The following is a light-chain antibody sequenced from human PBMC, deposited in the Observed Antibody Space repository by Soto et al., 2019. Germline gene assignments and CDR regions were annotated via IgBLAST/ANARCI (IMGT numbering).Light chain of an antibody. Sequence: EIVLTQSPGTLSLSPGERATLSCRASQSGSSRYLAWYQQKRGQAPRVLIYGASNIATVIPDRFSGSWSWRVFSLTISTVEPEDYAACCCLKYGSLPWTFGQGTKVEFK. CDR1: QSGSSRY. V-gene: IGKV3-20*01. CDR3: LKYGSLPWT. CDR2: GAS. J-gene: IGKJ1*01.